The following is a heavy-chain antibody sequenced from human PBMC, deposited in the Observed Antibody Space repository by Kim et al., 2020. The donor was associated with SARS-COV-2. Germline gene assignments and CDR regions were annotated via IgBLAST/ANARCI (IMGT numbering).Heavy chain of an antibody. CDR3: AKGGSSTWYPFDF. Sequence: YNPSLKSRVTISLDTSKSQFSLKLTSVTAADTAVYFCAKGGSSTWYPFDFWGQGTLVTVSS. J-gene: IGHJ4*02. D-gene: IGHD6-13*01. V-gene: IGHV4-59*12.